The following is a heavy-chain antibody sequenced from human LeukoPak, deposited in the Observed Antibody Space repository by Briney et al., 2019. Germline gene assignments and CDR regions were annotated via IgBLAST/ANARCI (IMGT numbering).Heavy chain of an antibody. J-gene: IGHJ4*02. CDR2: ISYDGSNK. CDR1: GFTFSSYG. CDR3: AKDRDQLQLWLHY. V-gene: IGHV3-30*18. D-gene: IGHD5-18*01. Sequence: GGSLRLSCAASGFTFSSYGMHWVRQAPGKGLEWVAVISYDGSNKYYADSVKGRFTISRDNSKNTLYLQMNSLRAEDTAEYYCAKDRDQLQLWLHYWGQGTLVTVSS.